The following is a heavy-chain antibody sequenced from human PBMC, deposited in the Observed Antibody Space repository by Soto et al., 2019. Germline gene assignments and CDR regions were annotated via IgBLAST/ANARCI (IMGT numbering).Heavy chain of an antibody. J-gene: IGHJ4*02. CDR1: GGSFSGYY. V-gene: IGHV4-34*01. CDR3: ASGGTSIAAAFFDY. CDR2: INHSGST. D-gene: IGHD6-13*01. Sequence: KPSETLSLTCAVYGGSFSGYYWSWIRQPPGKGLEWIGEINHSGSTNYNPSLKSRVTISVDTSKNQFSLKLSSVTAADTAVYYCASGGTSIAAAFFDYWGQGTLVTVSS.